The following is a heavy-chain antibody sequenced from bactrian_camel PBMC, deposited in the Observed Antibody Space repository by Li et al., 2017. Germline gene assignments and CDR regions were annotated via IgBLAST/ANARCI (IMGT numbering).Heavy chain of an antibody. CDR2: IYSDGSRT. J-gene: IGHJ6*01. Sequence: HVQLVESGGGLVQPGGSLRLSCVATGFTFSRYGMSWVRQAPGKGLEWVANIYSDGSRTYYADSVKGRFTISRDNAENTLYLQMSSLQPEDTAVYYCAVEAGVEQDWWLLRGGPLGFGYWGQGTQVTVS. D-gene: IGHD2*01. CDR1: GFTFSRYG. CDR3: AVEAGVEQDWWLLRGGPLGFGY. V-gene: IGHV3-2*01.